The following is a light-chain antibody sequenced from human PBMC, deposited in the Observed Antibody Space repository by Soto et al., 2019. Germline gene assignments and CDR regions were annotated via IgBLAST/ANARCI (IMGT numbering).Light chain of an antibody. Sequence: QLVLTQSPSASASLGDSVKLTCTLSSGHSTYAIAWHQQQPEKGPRYLMKLNSDGSHSKGDGIPDRFSGSSSGAERYHTISSLQSEDEADYYCQTWGTGTWVFGEGTKLTVL. CDR1: SGHSTYA. V-gene: IGLV4-69*01. CDR3: QTWGTGTWV. CDR2: LNSDGSH. J-gene: IGLJ3*02.